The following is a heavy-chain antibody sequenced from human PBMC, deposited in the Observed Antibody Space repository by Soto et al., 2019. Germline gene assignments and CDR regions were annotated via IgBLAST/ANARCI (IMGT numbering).Heavy chain of an antibody. D-gene: IGHD3-22*01. CDR1: GYTLTELS. V-gene: IGHV1-24*01. CDR2: FDPEDGET. CDR3: ATETLPTHYYDSSGYMS. Sequence: ASVKVSCKVSGYTLTELSMHWVRQAPGKGLEWMGGFDPEDGETIYAQKFQGRVTMTEDTSTDTAYMELSSLRSEDTAVYYCATETLPTHYYDSSGYMSWGQGTLVTVSS. J-gene: IGHJ5*02.